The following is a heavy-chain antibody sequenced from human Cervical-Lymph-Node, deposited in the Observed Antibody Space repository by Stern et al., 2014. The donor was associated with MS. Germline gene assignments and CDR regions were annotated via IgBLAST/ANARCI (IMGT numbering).Heavy chain of an antibody. J-gene: IGHJ4*02. CDR1: GFVFRRYA. Sequence: QVQLVESGGGVVQPGRSLRLSCAASGFVFRRYALHWVRQAPGKGLEWLALIAYDGRDKYYTDSVKGLFTVSRDNSNNTVDLEMNSLRLEDTAVYYCAKGGSGSYLDWGQGSLVTVSS. V-gene: IGHV3-30*04. D-gene: IGHD1-26*01. CDR3: AKGGSGSYLD. CDR2: IAYDGRDK.